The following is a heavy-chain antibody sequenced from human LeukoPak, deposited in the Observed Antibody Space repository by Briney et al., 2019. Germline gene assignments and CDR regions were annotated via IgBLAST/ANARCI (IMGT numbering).Heavy chain of an antibody. CDR1: RGTFSSYA. CDR3: ASGYYYGSGSYTTFDY. J-gene: IGHJ4*02. Sequence: GASVKVSCKASRGTFSSYAISWVRQAPGLGLELMGGTIPIFGTANYAQKFQGRVTITADESTSTAYMELSSLRSEDTAVYYCASGYYYGSGSYTTFDYWGQGTLVTVSS. D-gene: IGHD3-10*01. V-gene: IGHV1-69*13. CDR2: TIPIFGTA.